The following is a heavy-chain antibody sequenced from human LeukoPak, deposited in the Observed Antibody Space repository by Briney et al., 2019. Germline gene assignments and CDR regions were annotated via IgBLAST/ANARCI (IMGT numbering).Heavy chain of an antibody. CDR1: GGSISSHY. D-gene: IGHD3-22*01. CDR3: ATSYNDSSGPFDH. J-gene: IGHJ4*02. Sequence: PSETLSLTCTVSGGSISSHYWSWIRQPPGRGLEWIGYVSHSGSSTSNPSLKSRVTLSLDTSKNDFYLKVRSVTAADTAVYYCATSYNDSSGPFDHWGRGTLVTVSS. CDR2: VSHSGSS. V-gene: IGHV4-59*11.